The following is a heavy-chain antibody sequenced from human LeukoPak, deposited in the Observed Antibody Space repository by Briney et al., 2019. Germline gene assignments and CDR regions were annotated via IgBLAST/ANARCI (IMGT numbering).Heavy chain of an antibody. CDR2: ISGSGGST. J-gene: IGHJ4*02. CDR1: GFTFSSYA. CDR3: EKDQVVVITLPLDY. Sequence: GGSLRLSCAASGFTFSSYAMSWVRQAPGKGLEWVSGISGSGGSTYYADSVKGRFTISRDNSKNTLYLQMNSLRAEDTAVYYCEKDQVVVITLPLDYWGQGTLVTVSS. D-gene: IGHD3-22*01. V-gene: IGHV3-23*01.